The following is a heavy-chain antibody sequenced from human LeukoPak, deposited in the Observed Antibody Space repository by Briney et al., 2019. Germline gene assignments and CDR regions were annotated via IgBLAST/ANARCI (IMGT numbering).Heavy chain of an antibody. D-gene: IGHD6-19*01. CDR3: ASKAVAGTGEFDY. CDR1: GGTFSSYA. J-gene: IGHJ4*02. Sequence: ASVTVSCKASGGTFSSYAISWVRQAPGQGLEWMGRIIPILGLANYAQKFQGRVTITADKSTSTAYMELSSLRSEDTAVYYCASKAVAGTGEFDYWGQGTLVTVSS. V-gene: IGHV1-69*04. CDR2: IIPILGLA.